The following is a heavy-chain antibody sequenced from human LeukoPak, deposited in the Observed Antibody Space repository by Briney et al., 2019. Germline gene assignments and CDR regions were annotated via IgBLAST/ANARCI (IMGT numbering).Heavy chain of an antibody. CDR1: GGSISSSSYY. CDR3: ARGRNFWSGLSWFDP. J-gene: IGHJ5*02. D-gene: IGHD3-3*01. CDR2: INHSGST. V-gene: IGHV4-39*07. Sequence: SETLSLTCTVSGGSISSSSYYWSWIRQPPGKGLEWIGEINHSGSTNYNPSLKSRVTISVDTSKNQFSLKLSSVTAADTAVYYCARGRNFWSGLSWFDPWGQGTLVTVSS.